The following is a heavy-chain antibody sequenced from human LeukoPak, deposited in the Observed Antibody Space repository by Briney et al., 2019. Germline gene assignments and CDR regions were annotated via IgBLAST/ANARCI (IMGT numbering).Heavy chain of an antibody. CDR1: GGTFSSYA. CDR3: ARAGIAAAGTRYYYYMDV. J-gene: IGHJ6*03. Sequence: ASVKVSCKASGGTFSSYAISWVRQAPGQGLEWMGRIIPILGIANYAQKFQGRVTITADKSTSTAYMELSSLRSEDTAVYYCARAGIAAAGTRYYYYMDVWGKGTTVTVSS. V-gene: IGHV1-69*04. CDR2: IIPILGIA. D-gene: IGHD6-13*01.